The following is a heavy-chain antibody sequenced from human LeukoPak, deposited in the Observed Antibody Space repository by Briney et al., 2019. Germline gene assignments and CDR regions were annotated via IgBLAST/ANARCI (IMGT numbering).Heavy chain of an antibody. CDR3: ARQPYSSGWYDLDY. V-gene: IGHV3-21*01. J-gene: IGHJ4*02. CDR1: GFTFSGYS. Sequence: GGSLRLSCAASGFTFSGYSMNWVRQAPGKGLEWVSSISSSSSYIYYADSVKGRFTISRDNAKNSLYLQMNSLRAEDTAVYYCARQPYSSGWYDLDYWGQGTLVTVSS. CDR2: ISSSSSYI. D-gene: IGHD6-19*01.